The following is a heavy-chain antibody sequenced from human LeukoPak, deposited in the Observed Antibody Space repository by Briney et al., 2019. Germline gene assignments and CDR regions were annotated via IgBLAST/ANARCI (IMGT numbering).Heavy chain of an antibody. V-gene: IGHV1-2*02. CDR1: GYTFTGSY. CDR3: ARDRLRLGYERTNWFDP. J-gene: IGHJ5*02. CDR2: INPNSGDT. D-gene: IGHD2-15*01. Sequence: GASVKVSCKASGYTFTGSYMHWVRQAPGQGLEWMGWINPNSGDTNYGQKFQGRVTMTRDTSISTVYMELSRLRSDDTAVYYCARDRLRLGYERTNWFDPWGQGALVTVSS.